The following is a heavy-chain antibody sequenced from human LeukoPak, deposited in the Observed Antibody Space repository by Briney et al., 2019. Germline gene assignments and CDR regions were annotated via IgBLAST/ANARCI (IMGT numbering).Heavy chain of an antibody. D-gene: IGHD3-10*01. CDR3: ARGGYYGSGSPTYFY. CDR1: GGSISSYY. Sequence: SETLSLTCTVSGGSISSYYWSWIRQPPGKGLEWIGYIYYSGSTNYNPSLKSRVTISVDTSKNQFSLKLSSVTAADTAVYYCARGGYYGSGSPTYFYWGQGTLVTVSS. J-gene: IGHJ4*02. V-gene: IGHV4-59*01. CDR2: IYYSGST.